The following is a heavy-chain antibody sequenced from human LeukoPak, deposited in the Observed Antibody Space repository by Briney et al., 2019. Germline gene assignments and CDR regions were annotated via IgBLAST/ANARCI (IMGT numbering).Heavy chain of an antibody. CDR1: GFTFRSYW. CDR3: AKTSDYYYYYYMDV. Sequence: GGSLRLSCAASGFTFRSYWMSWVRQAPGKGLEWVANIKQDGSEKYYVDSVKGRFTISRDNAKNSLYLQMNSLRAEDTAVYYCAKTSDYYYYYYMDVWGKGTTVTVSS. CDR2: IKQDGSEK. V-gene: IGHV3-7*01. J-gene: IGHJ6*03.